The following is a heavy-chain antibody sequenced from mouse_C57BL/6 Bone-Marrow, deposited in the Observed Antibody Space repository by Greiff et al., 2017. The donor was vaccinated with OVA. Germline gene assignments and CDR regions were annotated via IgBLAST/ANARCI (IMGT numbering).Heavy chain of an antibody. CDR2: IRSKSNNYAT. J-gene: IGHJ2*01. CDR1: GFSFNTYA. Sequence: EVKLVESGGGLVQPKGSLKLSCAASGFSFNTYAMNWVRQAPGKGLEWVARIRSKSNNYATYYAVSGKDRFTISREESESVLNLRKNNLKTENSAMDDCVRGYYFDYWGQGTTLTVSS. CDR3: VRGYYFDY. V-gene: IGHV10-1*01.